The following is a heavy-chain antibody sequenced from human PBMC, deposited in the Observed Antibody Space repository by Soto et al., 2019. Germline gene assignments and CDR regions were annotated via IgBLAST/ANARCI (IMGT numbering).Heavy chain of an antibody. CDR3: ARGRASGSYYLLDY. J-gene: IGHJ4*01. CDR2: IDPSSGTT. D-gene: IGHD3-10*01. CDR1: GYSFTNFY. Sequence: GSSVKVSCKPSGYSFTNFYVHWVRQAPGQGLEWMGIIDPSSGTTSYTQKFQGRVTMTRDTSMSTVYMEVSSLRSDDTAVYYCARGRASGSYYLLDYWG. V-gene: IGHV1-46*01.